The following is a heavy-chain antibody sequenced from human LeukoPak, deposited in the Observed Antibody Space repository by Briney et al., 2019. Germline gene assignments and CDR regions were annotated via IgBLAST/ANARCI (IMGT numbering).Heavy chain of an antibody. Sequence: PGGSLRLSCAASGFTFSSYSMNWVRQAPGKGLEWVSSISSSSSYIYYADSVKGRFTISRDNAKNSLYLQMNSLRAEDTAVYYCARDRLAGGAFDYWGQGTLVIVSS. CDR3: ARDRLAGGAFDY. J-gene: IGHJ4*02. V-gene: IGHV3-21*01. CDR1: GFTFSSYS. D-gene: IGHD3-16*01. CDR2: ISSSSSYI.